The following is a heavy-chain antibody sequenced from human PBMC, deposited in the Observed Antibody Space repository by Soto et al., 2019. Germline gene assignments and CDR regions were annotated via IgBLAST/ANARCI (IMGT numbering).Heavy chain of an antibody. J-gene: IGHJ4*02. CDR1: GFTFSSYA. Sequence: VVSLRLSCAASGFTFSSYAMHWFRQAPGKGLEWVAVISYDGSNKYYADSVKGRFTISRDNSKNTLYLQMNSLRAEDTAVYYCARDIDYYDSRGPLDYWGRGSLVIVCS. CDR2: ISYDGSNK. D-gene: IGHD3-22*01. CDR3: ARDIDYYDSRGPLDY. V-gene: IGHV3-30-3*01.